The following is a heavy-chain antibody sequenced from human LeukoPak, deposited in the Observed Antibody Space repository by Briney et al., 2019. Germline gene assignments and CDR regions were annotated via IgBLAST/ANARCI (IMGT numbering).Heavy chain of an antibody. J-gene: IGHJ6*03. CDR2: IYHSGTT. Sequence: PSETLSLTCAVSGGSISSGGYSWSWIRQPPGKGLEWIGYIYHSGTTNSNPSLKSRVTMSIDTSKNQFSLNLSSVTAADTAVYYCARAPADLGYPRDYFYMDVWGKGITVTVSS. CDR1: GGSISSGGYS. V-gene: IGHV4-30-2*01. CDR3: ARAPADLGYPRDYFYMDV. D-gene: IGHD3-16*01.